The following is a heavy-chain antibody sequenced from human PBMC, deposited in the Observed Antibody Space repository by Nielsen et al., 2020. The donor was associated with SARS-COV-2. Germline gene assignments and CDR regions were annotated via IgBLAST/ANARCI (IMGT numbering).Heavy chain of an antibody. CDR1: GYTFRSYA. CDR3: ASLFHSNYYHFGMDV. CDR2: INAGNGDT. J-gene: IGHJ6*02. Sequence: ASVKVSCKASGYTFRSYAFHWVRQAPGQRLEWMGWINAGNGDTEYSLKSQGRVTITRDTSASTAYMELSSLRSEDTAVYYCASLFHSNYYHFGMDVWGQGTTVTVSS. D-gene: IGHD4-11*01. V-gene: IGHV1-3*01.